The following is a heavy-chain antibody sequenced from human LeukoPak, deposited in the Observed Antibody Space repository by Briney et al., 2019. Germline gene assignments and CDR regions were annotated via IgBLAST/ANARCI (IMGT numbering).Heavy chain of an antibody. V-gene: IGHV1-2*02. J-gene: IGHJ4*02. CDR3: ARDWLEAAVGPFPFDY. Sequence: GASVKVSCKASGYTFTGYYMHWVRQAPGQGLEWMGWINPNSGGTNYAQKFQGRVTMTRDTSISTAYMELSRLRSDDTAVYYCARDWLEAAVGPFPFDYWGQGTLVTVSS. CDR2: INPNSGGT. CDR1: GYTFTGYY. D-gene: IGHD6-13*01.